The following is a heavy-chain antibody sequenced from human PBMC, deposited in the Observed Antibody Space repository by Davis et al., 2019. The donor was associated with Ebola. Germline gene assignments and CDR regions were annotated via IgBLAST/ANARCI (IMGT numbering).Heavy chain of an antibody. Sequence: PGGSLRLSCAASGFTVSSNYMSWVRQAPGKGLEWVSVIYSGGSTYYADSVKGRFTISRDNSKNTLYLQMNSLRAEDTAVYYCARDRAYYYYYYGMDVWGQGTTVTVSS. CDR2: IYSGGST. J-gene: IGHJ6*02. CDR3: ARDRAYYYYYYGMDV. CDR1: GFTVSSNY. V-gene: IGHV3-53*01.